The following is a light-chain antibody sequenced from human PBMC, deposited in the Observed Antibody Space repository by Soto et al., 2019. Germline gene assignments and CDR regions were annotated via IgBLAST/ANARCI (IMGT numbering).Light chain of an antibody. CDR3: QQRSNWPLT. J-gene: IGKJ4*01. CDR1: QSVSGY. CDR2: DAS. V-gene: IGKV3-11*01. Sequence: EIVLTQSPATLSLSPGERATLSCRASQSVSGYLAWYQQKPGQAPRLLIYDASNRATGIPDKFSGSGSGTDYPLTICSLGPEGFAVYYCQQRSNWPLTFGGGTKVEIK.